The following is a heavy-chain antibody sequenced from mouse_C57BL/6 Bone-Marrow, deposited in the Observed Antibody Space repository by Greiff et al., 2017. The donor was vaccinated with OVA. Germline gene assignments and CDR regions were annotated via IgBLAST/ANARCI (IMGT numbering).Heavy chain of an antibody. CDR1: GYTFTGYW. D-gene: IGHD4-1*01. Sequence: QVQLKQSGAELMKPGASVKLSCKATGYTFTGYWIEWVKQRPGHGLEWIGEILPGSGSTNYNEKFKGKATFTADTSSNTAYMQLSSLTTEDSAIYYGAREGLLGRFLVDFDVWGTGTTVTVSS. CDR2: ILPGSGST. CDR3: AREGLLGRFLVDFDV. J-gene: IGHJ1*03. V-gene: IGHV1-9*01.